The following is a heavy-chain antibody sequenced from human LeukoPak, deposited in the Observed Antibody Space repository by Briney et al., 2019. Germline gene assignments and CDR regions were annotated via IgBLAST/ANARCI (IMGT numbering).Heavy chain of an antibody. CDR1: GFTFSSYS. V-gene: IGHV3-21*01. CDR3: ASGLERTYYYYGMDV. J-gene: IGHJ6*02. D-gene: IGHD1-1*01. Sequence: GGSLRLSCAASGFTFSSYSMNWVRQAPGKGLEWVSSISSSSSYIYYADSVKGRFTISRDNAKNSLYLQMSSLRAEDTAVYYCASGLERTYYYYGMDVWGQGTTVTVSS. CDR2: ISSSSSYI.